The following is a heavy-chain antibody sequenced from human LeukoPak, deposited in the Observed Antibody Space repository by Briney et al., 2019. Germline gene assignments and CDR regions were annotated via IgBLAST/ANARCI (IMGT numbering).Heavy chain of an antibody. CDR2: ITSSGNTI. CDR3: ARVSYDSSGYGDY. CDR1: EFTFSDYY. J-gene: IGHJ4*02. Sequence: GGSLRLSCAASEFTFSDYYMSWIRQAPGKGLEWVSYITSSGNTIYFADSVKGRFTISRDNAKNSLYLQMNSLRAEDTAVYYCARVSYDSSGYGDYWGQGTLVTVSS. V-gene: IGHV3-11*01. D-gene: IGHD3-22*01.